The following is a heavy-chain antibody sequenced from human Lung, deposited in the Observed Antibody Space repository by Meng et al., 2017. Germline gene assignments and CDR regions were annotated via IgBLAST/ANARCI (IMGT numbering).Heavy chain of an antibody. J-gene: IGHJ3*02. CDR3: ARAKTYYYGSGSLASEAFDI. Sequence: SVKVSCKASGGPFSSYAISWVRQAPGQGLEWMGGIIPIFGTANYAQKFEGRVTITTDESKSTADMELRSLRSEDTAVYYCARAKTYYYGSGSLASEAFDIWGQGTMVTV. D-gene: IGHD3-10*01. CDR1: GGPFSSYA. V-gene: IGHV1-69*05. CDR2: IIPIFGTA.